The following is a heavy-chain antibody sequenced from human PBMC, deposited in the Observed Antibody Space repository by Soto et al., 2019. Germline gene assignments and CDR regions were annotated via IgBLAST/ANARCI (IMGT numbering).Heavy chain of an antibody. CDR3: ANYNYYDASGPS. Sequence: EVQLLESGGGLVQPGGSLRLSCAASGFTFSSYAMSWVRQAPGKGLEWVSAISGSVGNTYYADSVKGRFTISIDNSKNTLYLQMNSLRAEDTAVYYCANYNYYDASGPSWGHGTLVTVSS. CDR1: GFTFSSYA. CDR2: ISGSVGNT. V-gene: IGHV3-23*01. J-gene: IGHJ5*01. D-gene: IGHD3-22*01.